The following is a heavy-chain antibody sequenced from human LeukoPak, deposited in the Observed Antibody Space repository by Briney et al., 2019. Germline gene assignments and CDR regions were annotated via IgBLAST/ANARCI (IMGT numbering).Heavy chain of an antibody. CDR2: IYTSGST. V-gene: IGHV4-61*02. J-gene: IGHJ6*03. Sequence: PSETLSLTCTVSGGSISSGSYYWSWIRQPAGKGLEWIGRIYTSGSTNYNPSLKSRVTISVDTSKNQFSLKLSSVTAADTAVYYCARALQAADPRYYYYYMDVWGIGTTVTVSS. D-gene: IGHD6-13*01. CDR1: GGSISSGSYY. CDR3: ARALQAADPRYYYYYMDV.